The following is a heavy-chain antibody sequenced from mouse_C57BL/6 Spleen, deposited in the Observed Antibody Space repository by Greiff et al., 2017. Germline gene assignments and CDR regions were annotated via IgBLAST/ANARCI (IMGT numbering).Heavy chain of an antibody. D-gene: IGHD1-1*01. CDR1: GYTFPSYW. CDR2: IDPSDSYT. J-gene: IGHJ3*01. V-gene: IGHV1-69*01. Sequence: VQLQQPGAELVMPGASVKLSCKASGYTFPSYWMHWVKQRPGHGLEWIGEIDPSDSYTNYNQKFKGKSTLTVDNSSSTAYMQLSSLTSEDSAVYYCARWEYYGSSPAWFAYWGQGTRVTVSA. CDR3: ARWEYYGSSPAWFAY.